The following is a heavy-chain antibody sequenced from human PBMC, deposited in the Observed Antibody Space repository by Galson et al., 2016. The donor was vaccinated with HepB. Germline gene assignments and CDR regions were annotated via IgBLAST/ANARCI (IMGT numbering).Heavy chain of an antibody. V-gene: IGHV4-30-2*01. J-gene: IGHJ6*02. CDR3: PRGVGGVNIFYYYGMDV. CDR2: IFHSGDT. D-gene: IGHD3-10*01. CDR1: GGSISRGDYS. Sequence: TLSLTCAVSGGSISRGDYSWSWIRQPPGKGLEWIGYIFHSGDTYYSPPLKGRVTISIERSKTQFSLRLTSGTAADTAVYYCPRGVGGVNIFYYYGMDVWGQGTTVTVSS.